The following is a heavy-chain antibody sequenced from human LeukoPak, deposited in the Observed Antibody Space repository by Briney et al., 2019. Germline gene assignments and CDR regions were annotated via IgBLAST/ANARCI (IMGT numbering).Heavy chain of an antibody. CDR3: ANAIYDSSGYYYSFDY. Sequence: GGSLRHPCAASGFTFSSYAMSWVRQAPGKGLEWVSAISGSGGSTYYADSVKGRFTISRDNSKNTLYLQMNSLRAEDTAVYYCANAIYDSSGYYYSFDYWGQGTLVTVSS. D-gene: IGHD3-22*01. J-gene: IGHJ4*02. CDR1: GFTFSSYA. V-gene: IGHV3-23*01. CDR2: ISGSGGST.